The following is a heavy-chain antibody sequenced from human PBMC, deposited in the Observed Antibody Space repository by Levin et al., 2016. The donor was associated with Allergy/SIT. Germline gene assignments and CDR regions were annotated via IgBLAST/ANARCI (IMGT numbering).Heavy chain of an antibody. Sequence: ASVKVSCKASGYTFTSYGISWVRQAPGQGLEWMGWISAYNGNTNYAQKLQGRVTMTTDTSTSTAYMELRSLRSDDTAVYYCARDLGYYYDSSGYWLDAFDIWGQGTMVTVSS. CDR2: ISAYNGNT. CDR1: GYTFTSYG. CDR3: ARDLGYYYDSSGYWLDAFDI. J-gene: IGHJ3*02. V-gene: IGHV1-18*01. D-gene: IGHD3-22*01.